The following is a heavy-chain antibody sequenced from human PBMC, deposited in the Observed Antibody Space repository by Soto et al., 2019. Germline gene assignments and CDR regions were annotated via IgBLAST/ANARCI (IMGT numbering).Heavy chain of an antibody. D-gene: IGHD2-15*01. V-gene: IGHV4-4*02. Sequence: SETLSLTCAVSGGSISSSNWWSWVRQPPGKGLEWIGEIYHSGSTNYNPSLKSRVTISVDKSKNQFSLKLSSVTAADTAVYYCARGFGWWYSQRYYYYGMDVWGQGTTVTVSS. CDR1: GGSISSSNW. J-gene: IGHJ6*02. CDR2: IYHSGST. CDR3: ARGFGWWYSQRYYYYGMDV.